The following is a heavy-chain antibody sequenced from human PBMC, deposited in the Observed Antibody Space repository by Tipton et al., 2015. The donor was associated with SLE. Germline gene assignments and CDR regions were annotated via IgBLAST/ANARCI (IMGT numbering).Heavy chain of an antibody. CDR1: GGSISSSSYY. Sequence: LRLSCTASGGSISSSSYYWGWIRQPPGKGLEWIGSIYYSGSTYYNPSLKSRVTISVDTSKNQFSLKLSSVTAADTAVYYCARARGLYSSSSYGDYWGQGTLVTVSS. V-gene: IGHV4-39*07. CDR3: ARARGLYSSSSYGDY. CDR2: IYYSGST. J-gene: IGHJ4*02. D-gene: IGHD6-6*01.